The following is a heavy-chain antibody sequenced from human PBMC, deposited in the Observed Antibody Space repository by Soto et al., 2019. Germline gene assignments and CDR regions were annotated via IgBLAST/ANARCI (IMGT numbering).Heavy chain of an antibody. CDR2: INAGNGNT. CDR3: ARDLGGWTDS. J-gene: IGHJ4*02. V-gene: IGHV1-3*01. Sequence: QVQLVQSGAEVKKPGASVKVSCKASGYTFTSYAMQWVRQAPGQRLEWMGWINAGNGNTKYSQKFQGRVTITSDTSASTDYRELSSLRSEDTAVYYCARDLGGWTDSWGQGTLVTVSS. CDR1: GYTFTSYA. D-gene: IGHD6-19*01.